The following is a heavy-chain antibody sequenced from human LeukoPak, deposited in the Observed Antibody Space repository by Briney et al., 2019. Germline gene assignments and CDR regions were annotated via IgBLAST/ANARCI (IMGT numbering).Heavy chain of an antibody. V-gene: IGHV3-21*04. CDR2: ISSRSTNI. CDR3: ARRPSGSLGYYFDY. J-gene: IGHJ4*02. CDR1: GFTFSAYS. D-gene: IGHD3-10*01. Sequence: GGSLRLSCAASGFTFSAYSMNWVRQAPGKGLEWVSSISSRSTNIYYADSVKGRFTISRDNAKNSLYLQMNSLKASDTAMYYCARRPSGSLGYYFDYWGQGTLVTVSS.